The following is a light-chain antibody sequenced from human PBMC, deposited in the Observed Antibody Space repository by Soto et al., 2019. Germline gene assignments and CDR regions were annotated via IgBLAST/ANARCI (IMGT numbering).Light chain of an antibody. CDR3: QQRSNWLFT. CDR1: QSVSSY. CDR2: NAS. V-gene: IGKV3-11*01. Sequence: EIVLTQSPATLSLSPGERATLSCRASQSVSSYLAWYQQKTGQAPRLLIYNASNRATGSPARFSGSGPGTDVTRTISRLEPEDFAVYYCQQRSNWLFTFGPGTKVDIQ. J-gene: IGKJ3*01.